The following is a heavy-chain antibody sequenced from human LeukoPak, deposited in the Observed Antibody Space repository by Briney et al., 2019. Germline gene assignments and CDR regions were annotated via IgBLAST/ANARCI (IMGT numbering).Heavy chain of an antibody. CDR1: GFTYSSYW. V-gene: IGHV3-74*01. CDR2: INSDGSTT. Sequence: GGSLRLSCGASGFTYSSYWMHWVRQAPGKGLVWISRINSDGSTTSYADSVKGRFTISRDNAKNTLYLQMNSLRAEDTAVYYCARGNYYGQDYWGQGTLVTVSS. J-gene: IGHJ4*02. D-gene: IGHD3-10*01. CDR3: ARGNYYGQDY.